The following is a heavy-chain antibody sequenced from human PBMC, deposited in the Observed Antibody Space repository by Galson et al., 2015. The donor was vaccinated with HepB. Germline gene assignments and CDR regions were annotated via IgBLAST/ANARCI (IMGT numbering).Heavy chain of an antibody. CDR1: GYSISSGYY. J-gene: IGHJ3*02. Sequence: TLSLTCAVSGYSISSGYYWGWIRQPPGKGLEWIGTIYHSGTTYYNPSLKSRVTISVDTSKNQFSLKMSSVTSADTAVYYCARGSVLLWFRESAFDIWGQGTMVTVSS. CDR2: IYHSGTT. D-gene: IGHD3-10*01. V-gene: IGHV4-38-2*01. CDR3: ARGSVLLWFRESAFDI.